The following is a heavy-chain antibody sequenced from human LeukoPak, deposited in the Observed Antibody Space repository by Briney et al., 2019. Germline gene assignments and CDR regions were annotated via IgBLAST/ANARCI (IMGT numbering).Heavy chain of an antibody. V-gene: IGHV4-39*01. CDR3: ARSGGSSVTIDY. Sequence: PSETLSLTCTVSGGSISSTSYYWAWIRQPPGKGLEWIGTIHYSGTTYYNPPLRSRVTMSVDTSKKQFSLKLSSVTAADTAVYYCARSGGSSVTIDYWGRGTLVTVSS. CDR2: IHYSGTT. CDR1: GGSISSTSYY. D-gene: IGHD2-15*01. J-gene: IGHJ4*02.